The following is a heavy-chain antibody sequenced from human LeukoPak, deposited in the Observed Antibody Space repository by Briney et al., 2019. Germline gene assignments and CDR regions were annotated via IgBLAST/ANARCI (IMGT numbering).Heavy chain of an antibody. CDR2: INPNSGGT. CDR1: GYTSTGYY. CDR3: ASCRDIFGPAGDY. J-gene: IGHJ4*02. D-gene: IGHD3-3*01. Sequence: ASVKVSCKASGYTSTGYYMHWVRQAPGQGLEWMGWINPNSGGTNYAQKFQGRVTMTRDTSISTAYMELSRLRSDDTAVYYCASCRDIFGPAGDYWGQGTLVTVSS. V-gene: IGHV1-2*02.